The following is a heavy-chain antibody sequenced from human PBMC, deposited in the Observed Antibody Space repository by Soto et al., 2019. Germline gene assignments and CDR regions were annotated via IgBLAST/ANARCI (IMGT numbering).Heavy chain of an antibody. D-gene: IGHD1-26*01. J-gene: IGHJ4*02. CDR3: ARSRVGFDY. Sequence: GALRLSCAASGLSFSDYDMSWIRQAPGKGLEWLGYISNDGTTISIADSVKGRFAISRDNAKNSLYLQMNSLRDEDTAVYYCARSRVGFDYWGQGTLVTVSS. V-gene: IGHV3-11*04. CDR1: GLSFSDYD. CDR2: ISNDGTTI.